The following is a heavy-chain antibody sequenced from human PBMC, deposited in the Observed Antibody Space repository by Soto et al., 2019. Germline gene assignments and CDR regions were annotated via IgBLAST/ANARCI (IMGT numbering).Heavy chain of an antibody. V-gene: IGHV3-23*01. CDR1: GFSFSSYT. Sequence: GGSLRLSCVASGFSFSSYTMNWVRQAPGKGLEWVSGVSGNGGNTYYADSVKGRFSISRDNSKNTLYLQLNSLRAEDTAIYYCAKDRMGASGWFDPWGQGTTVIVTS. CDR2: VSGNGGNT. J-gene: IGHJ5*02. D-gene: IGHD1-26*01. CDR3: AKDRMGASGWFDP.